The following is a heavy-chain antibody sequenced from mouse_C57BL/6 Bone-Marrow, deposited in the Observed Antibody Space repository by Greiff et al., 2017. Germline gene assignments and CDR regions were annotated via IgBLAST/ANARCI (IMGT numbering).Heavy chain of an antibody. CDR1: GYAFSSYW. CDR2: IYPGDGDT. J-gene: IGHJ2*01. CDR3: ASFYYYGFGY. D-gene: IGHD1-1*01. V-gene: IGHV1-80*01. Sequence: QVQLKESGAELVKPGASVKISCKASGYAFSSYWMNWVKQRPGKGLEWIGQIYPGDGDTNYNGKFKGKATLTADQSSSTAYMQLSSLTSEDSAVYFCASFYYYGFGYWCQGTTLTVSS.